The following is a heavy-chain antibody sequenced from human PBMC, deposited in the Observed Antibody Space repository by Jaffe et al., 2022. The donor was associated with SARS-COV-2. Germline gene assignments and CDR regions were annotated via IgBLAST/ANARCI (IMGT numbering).Heavy chain of an antibody. CDR2: IYYSGST. Sequence: QLQLQESGPGLVKPSETLSLTCTVSGGSISSSSYYWGWIRQPPGKGLEWIGSIYYSGSTYYNPSLKSRVTISVDTSKNQFSLKLSSVTAADTAVYYCARHYTRYVNYYDSSGYFEYWGQGTLVTVSS. D-gene: IGHD3-22*01. J-gene: IGHJ4*02. V-gene: IGHV4-39*01. CDR3: ARHYTRYVNYYDSSGYFEY. CDR1: GGSISSSSYY.